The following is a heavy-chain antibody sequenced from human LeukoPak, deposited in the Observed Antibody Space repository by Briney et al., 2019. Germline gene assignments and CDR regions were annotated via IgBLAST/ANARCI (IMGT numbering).Heavy chain of an antibody. CDR1: GFTVSSNY. Sequence: GGSLRLSCAASGFTVSSNYMSWVRQAPGKGLEWVSVIYSGGSTYYADSVKGRFTISRDNSKNTLYLQMNSLRADDTAVYYCARDAGVVTRRIYYYYYMDVWGKGTTVTVSS. J-gene: IGHJ6*03. V-gene: IGHV3-53*01. CDR2: IYSGGST. CDR3: ARDAGVVTRRIYYYYYMDV. D-gene: IGHD4-23*01.